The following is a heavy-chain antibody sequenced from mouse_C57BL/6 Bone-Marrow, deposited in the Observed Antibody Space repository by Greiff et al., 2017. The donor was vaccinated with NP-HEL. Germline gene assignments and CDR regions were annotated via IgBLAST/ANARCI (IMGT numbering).Heavy chain of an antibody. CDR2: ISNGGGST. CDR3: ARDYYGRRAMDY. CDR1: GFTFSDYY. D-gene: IGHD1-1*01. Sequence: EVQLKESGGGLVPPGGSLKLSCAASGFTFSDYYMYWVRQTPEERLGWVAYISNGGGSTYYPETVKGRFTISRDNAKNTLYLQMSRLKSEDTAMYYCARDYYGRRAMDYWGQGTSVTVSS. J-gene: IGHJ4*01. V-gene: IGHV5-12*01.